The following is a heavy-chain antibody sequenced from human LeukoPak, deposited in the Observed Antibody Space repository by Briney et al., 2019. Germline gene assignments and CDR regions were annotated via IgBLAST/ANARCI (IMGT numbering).Heavy chain of an antibody. CDR2: ISSSGSDI. J-gene: IGHJ6*04. CDR3: AREYYYDSSCYCYASCYRDV. Sequence: PGGSLRLSCAASGYTFSSYSMSWVRQTPGKGLEWVSSISSSGSDIYYAHSLKGRFTISTDNAKSTAYLQMNSLRAADTAMYYCAREYYYDSSCYCYASCYRDVWGKGTTVTVSS. V-gene: IGHV3-21*01. D-gene: IGHD3-22*01. CDR1: GYTFSSYS.